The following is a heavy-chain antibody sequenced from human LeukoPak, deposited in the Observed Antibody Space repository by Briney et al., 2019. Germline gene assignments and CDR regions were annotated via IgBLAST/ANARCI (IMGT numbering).Heavy chain of an antibody. CDR3: ARQSLSYYYGSGSYRHYYYYYMDV. Sequence: GESLKISCKGSGYSFTTYWIGWVRQMPGKGLEWMGIIYPGDSDTRYSPSFQGQVTISADKSIRTAYLQWSSLKASDTAMYYCARQSLSYYYGSGSYRHYYYYYMDVWGKGTTVTVSS. J-gene: IGHJ6*03. V-gene: IGHV5-51*01. CDR2: IYPGDSDT. D-gene: IGHD3-10*01. CDR1: GYSFTTYW.